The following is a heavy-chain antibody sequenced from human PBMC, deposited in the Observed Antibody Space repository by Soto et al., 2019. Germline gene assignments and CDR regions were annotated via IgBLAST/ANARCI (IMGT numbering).Heavy chain of an antibody. CDR2: ISGSGGST. D-gene: IGHD2-2*01. CDR1: GFTFSSYA. J-gene: IGHJ4*02. CDR3: AKWEIVVVPAATLFDY. Sequence: PGGSLRLSCAASGFTFSSYAMSWVRQAPGKGLEWVSAISGSGGSTYYADSVKGRFTISRDNSKNTLYLQMNSLRAEDTAVYYCAKWEIVVVPAATLFDYWGQGTLVTVSS. V-gene: IGHV3-23*01.